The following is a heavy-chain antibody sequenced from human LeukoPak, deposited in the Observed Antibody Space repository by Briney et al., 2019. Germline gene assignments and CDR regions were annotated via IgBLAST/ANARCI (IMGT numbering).Heavy chain of an antibody. J-gene: IGHJ5*02. CDR1: GGSLSSGNYY. CDR2: IYTSGGTSGTT. Sequence: PSQTLSLTCTVSGGSLSSGNYYWTWIRRPAGEGLECMGRIYTSGGTSGTTYYNPSLKSRVTISVDTSKNQFSLKLSSVTAADTAVYYCARGDTSGYPFAPWGQGTLVTVSS. D-gene: IGHD3-22*01. V-gene: IGHV4-61*02. CDR3: ARGDTSGYPFAP.